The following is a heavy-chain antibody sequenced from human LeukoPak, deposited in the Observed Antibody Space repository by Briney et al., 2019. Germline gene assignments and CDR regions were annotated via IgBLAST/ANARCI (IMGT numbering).Heavy chain of an antibody. CDR3: ARAKGYTSSYSFDY. Sequence: GGSLRLSCAASGFTFNNYAMNWVRQTPGGRLEWVSFIGISTGPLLYADSVKGRFTISRDNAKASVYLQMNRLRAEDTAVYYCARAKGYTSSYSFDYWGQGILVTVSS. CDR1: GFTFNNYA. D-gene: IGHD3-10*01. V-gene: IGHV3-48*04. J-gene: IGHJ4*02. CDR2: IGISTGPL.